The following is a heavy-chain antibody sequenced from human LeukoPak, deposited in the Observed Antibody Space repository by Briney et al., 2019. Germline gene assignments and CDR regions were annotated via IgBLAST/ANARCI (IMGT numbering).Heavy chain of an antibody. CDR3: ARIAAAAPWAFPDY. Sequence: SETLSLTCTVSGGSISSSSHYWGWIRQPPGKGLEWIGSIYYSGSTYYNPSLKSRVTISVDTSKNQFSLKLSSVTAADTAVYYCARIAAAAPWAFPDYWGQGTLVTVSS. J-gene: IGHJ4*02. CDR1: GGSISSSSHY. CDR2: IYYSGST. V-gene: IGHV4-39*07. D-gene: IGHD6-13*01.